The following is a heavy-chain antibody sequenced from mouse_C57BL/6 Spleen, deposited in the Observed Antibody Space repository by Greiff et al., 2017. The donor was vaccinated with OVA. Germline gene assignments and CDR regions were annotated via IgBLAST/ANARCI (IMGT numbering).Heavy chain of an antibody. V-gene: IGHV1-62-2*01. CDR1: GYTFTEYT. J-gene: IGHJ1*03. CDR3: ARHEEDYYGSRDWYFDV. D-gene: IGHD1-1*01. Sequence: QVQLQQSGAELVKPGASVKLSCKASGYTFTEYTIHWVKQRSGQGLEWIGWFYPGSGSIKYNEKFKDKATLTADKSSSTVYMELSRLTSEDSAVYFCARHEEDYYGSRDWYFDVWGTVTTVTVSS. CDR2: FYPGSGSI.